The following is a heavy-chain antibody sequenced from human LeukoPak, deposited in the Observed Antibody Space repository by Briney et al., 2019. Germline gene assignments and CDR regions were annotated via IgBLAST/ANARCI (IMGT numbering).Heavy chain of an antibody. J-gene: IGHJ4*02. CDR2: ISYDGSNK. D-gene: IGHD1-26*01. CDR3: ARDTSPQGSVGATIFDY. Sequence: QPGRSLILSCAASGFTFSSYAMHRVRQAPGKGLEWVAVISYDGSNKYYADSVKGRFTISRDNSKNTLYLQMNSLRAEDTAVYYCARDTSPQGSVGATIFDYWGQGTLVTVSS. V-gene: IGHV3-30-3*01. CDR1: GFTFSSYA.